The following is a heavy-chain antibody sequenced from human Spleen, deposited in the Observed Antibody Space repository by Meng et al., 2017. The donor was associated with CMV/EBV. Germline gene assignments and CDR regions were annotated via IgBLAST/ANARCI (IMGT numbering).Heavy chain of an antibody. CDR3: ARDRGGKDY. CDR2: ISYDGSNK. D-gene: IGHD3-16*01. Sequence: GESLKISCAASGFTFSSYAMHWVRQAPGKGLEWVAVISYDGSNKYYADSVKGRFTISRDNAENSLYLQMNSLRAEDTAVYYCARDRGGKDYWGQGTLVTVSS. V-gene: IGHV3-30-3*01. J-gene: IGHJ4*02. CDR1: GFTFSSYA.